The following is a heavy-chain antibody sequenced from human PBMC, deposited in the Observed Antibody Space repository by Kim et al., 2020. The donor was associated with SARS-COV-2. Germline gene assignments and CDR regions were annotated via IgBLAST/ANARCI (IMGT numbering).Heavy chain of an antibody. CDR3: ARDGIAAAGTGWFDP. V-gene: IGHV4-39*07. J-gene: IGHJ5*02. CDR1: GGSISSSSYY. D-gene: IGHD6-13*01. CDR2: IYYSGST. Sequence: SETLSLTCTVSGGSISSSSYYWGWIRQPPGKGLEWIGSIYYSGSTYYNPSLKSRVTISVDTSKNQFSLKLSSVTAADTAVYYCARDGIAAAGTGWFDPWGQGTLVTVSS.